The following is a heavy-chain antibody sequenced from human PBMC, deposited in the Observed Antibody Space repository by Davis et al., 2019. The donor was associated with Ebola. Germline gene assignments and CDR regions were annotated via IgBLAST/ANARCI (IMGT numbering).Heavy chain of an antibody. CDR2: ITGSGGSR. D-gene: IGHD3-3*01. V-gene: IGHV3-23*01. CDR1: GFTFSNYA. Sequence: GESLKISCAASGFTFSNYAMSWVRQAPGKGLEWVSSITGSGGSRYHADSVKGRFTISRDNSKNTLYLQMNSLRAEDTAVYYCAKGYDFWSGNYDYWGQGTLVTVSS. CDR3: AKGYDFWSGNYDY. J-gene: IGHJ4*02.